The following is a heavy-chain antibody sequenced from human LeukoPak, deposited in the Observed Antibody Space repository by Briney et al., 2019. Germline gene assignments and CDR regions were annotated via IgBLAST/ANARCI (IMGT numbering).Heavy chain of an antibody. CDR1: GLTFSNYA. CDR3: AKKPGQRAAGTTENWFDP. D-gene: IGHD6-13*01. J-gene: IGHJ5*02. Sequence: GGSLRLSCAASGLTFSNYAMTWVRQAPGKGLEWVSAISASGGSTYYADSVKGRFTISRDNSKNTLYLRMNSLRADDTAVYYCAKKPGQRAAGTTENWFDPWGQGALVTVSS. V-gene: IGHV3-23*01. CDR2: ISASGGST.